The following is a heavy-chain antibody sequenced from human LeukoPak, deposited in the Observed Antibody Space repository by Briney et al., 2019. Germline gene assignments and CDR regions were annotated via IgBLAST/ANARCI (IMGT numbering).Heavy chain of an antibody. J-gene: IGHJ5*02. CDR2: IIPIFGTA. V-gene: IGHV1-69*05. Sequence: ASVKVSCKASGGTFSSYAISWVRQAPGQGLEWMGGIIPIFGTANYAQKFQGRVTITTDESTSTAYMELSSLRSEDTAVYYCARDHSGSWYNGWFDPWGQGTLVTVSS. CDR1: GGTFSSYA. CDR3: ARDHSGSWYNGWFDP. D-gene: IGHD6-13*01.